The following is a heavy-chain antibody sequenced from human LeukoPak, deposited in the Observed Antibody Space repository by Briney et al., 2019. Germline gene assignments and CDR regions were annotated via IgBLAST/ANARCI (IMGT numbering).Heavy chain of an antibody. CDR2: IYYNGNI. J-gene: IGHJ4*02. CDR3: ARHGPTYFDY. Sequence: SETLSLTCTVSGGSIRNYYWSWIRQPPGKGLEWIGHIYYNGNINYNPSLKSRVTVSVDTSKNQFSLKLSSVTAADTAVYYCARHGPTYFDYWGQGTLVTVSS. V-gene: IGHV4-59*01. D-gene: IGHD5-24*01. CDR1: GGSIRNYY.